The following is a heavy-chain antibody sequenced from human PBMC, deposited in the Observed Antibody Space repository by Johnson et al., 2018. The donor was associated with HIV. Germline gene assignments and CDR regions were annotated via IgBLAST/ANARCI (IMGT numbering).Heavy chain of an antibody. J-gene: IGHJ3*02. D-gene: IGHD1-26*01. V-gene: IGHV3-11*01. Sequence: QVQLVESGGGLVKPGGSLRLSCAASGFTFSDYYMSWIRQAQGTGLEWVSYISSSGSTIYYADSVKGRFTISRDNANNSLYLQMNSLRAEDTAVYYCATPQWELLGVGAFDIWGQGTMVTVSS. CDR3: ATPQWELLGVGAFDI. CDR2: ISSSGSTI. CDR1: GFTFSDYY.